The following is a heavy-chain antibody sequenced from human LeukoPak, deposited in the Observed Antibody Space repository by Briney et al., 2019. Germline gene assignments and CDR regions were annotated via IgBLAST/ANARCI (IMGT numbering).Heavy chain of an antibody. V-gene: IGHV3-30-3*01. Sequence: PGGSLRLSCAASGFTFSSYAMHWVRQAPGKGLEWVAVISYDGSNKYYADSVKGRFTISRDNSKNTLYLQMNSLRAEDTAVYYCARDEYGSGSYVFDYWGQGTLVTVSS. CDR2: ISYDGSNK. D-gene: IGHD3-10*01. CDR3: ARDEYGSGSYVFDY. CDR1: GFTFSSYA. J-gene: IGHJ4*02.